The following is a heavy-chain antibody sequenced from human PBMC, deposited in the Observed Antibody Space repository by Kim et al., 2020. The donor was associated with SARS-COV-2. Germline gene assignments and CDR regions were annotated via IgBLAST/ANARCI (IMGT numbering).Heavy chain of an antibody. J-gene: IGHJ6*02. V-gene: IGHV1-69*02. CDR3: AETRIAAAPSGMDV. Sequence: AQKFKGRVTITADKSTSTAYMELISLRSEDTAVYYCAETRIAAAPSGMDVWGQGTTVTVSS. D-gene: IGHD6-13*01.